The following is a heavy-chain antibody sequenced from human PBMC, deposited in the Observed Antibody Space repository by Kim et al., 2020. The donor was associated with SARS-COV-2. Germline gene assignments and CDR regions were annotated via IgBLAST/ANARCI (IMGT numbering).Heavy chain of an antibody. D-gene: IGHD1-20*01. CDR1: GYTFTSYY. CDR2: INPSGGST. V-gene: IGHV1-46*01. Sequence: ASVKVSCKASGYTFTSYYMHWVRQAPGQGLEWMGIINPSGGSTSYAQKFQGRVTMTRDTSTSTVYMELSSLRSEDTAVYYCARDRPNWNDESVWYNWFDPWGQGTLVTVSS. CDR3: ARDRPNWNDESVWYNWFDP. J-gene: IGHJ5*02.